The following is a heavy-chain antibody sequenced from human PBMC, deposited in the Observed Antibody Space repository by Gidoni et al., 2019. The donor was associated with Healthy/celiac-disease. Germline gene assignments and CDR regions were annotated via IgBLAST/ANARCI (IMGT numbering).Heavy chain of an antibody. V-gene: IGHV3-15*07. CDR2: IKSKTDGGTT. CDR3: LPDYDFWSGSKFDY. Sequence: EVQLVESGGGLVKPGGSLRLSCAASGFTFSNAWMNWVRQAPGKGLECVGRIKSKTDGGTTDYAAHVKGRFTISRDDSKNTLYLQMNSLKTEDTAVYYCLPDYDFWSGSKFDYWGQGTLVTVSS. CDR1: GFTFSNAW. J-gene: IGHJ4*02. D-gene: IGHD3-3*01.